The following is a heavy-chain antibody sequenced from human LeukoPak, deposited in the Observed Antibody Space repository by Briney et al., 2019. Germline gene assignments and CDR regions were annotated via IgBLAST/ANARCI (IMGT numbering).Heavy chain of an antibody. CDR2: ISGSGGST. J-gene: IGHJ6*02. CDR1: GFTLSSYA. CDR3: AKDADFWSGYSYYYYYYGMDV. Sequence: GGSLRLSCAASGFTLSSYAMSWVRQAPGKGLEWVSAISGSGGSTYYADSVKGRFTISRDNSKNTLYLQMNSLRAEDTAVYYCAKDADFWSGYSYYYYYYGMDVWGQGTTVTVSS. V-gene: IGHV3-23*01. D-gene: IGHD3-3*01.